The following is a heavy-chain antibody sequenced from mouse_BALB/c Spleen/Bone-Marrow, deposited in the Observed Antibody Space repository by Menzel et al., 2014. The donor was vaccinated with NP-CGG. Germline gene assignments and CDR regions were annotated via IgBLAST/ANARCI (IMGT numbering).Heavy chain of an antibody. V-gene: IGHV1-37*01. Sequence: EVKLVESGPELVKPGASVKISCKASGYSFTGYFMNWVKQSHGKSLEWIGRINPYYGDTFYNQKFKGKATLTVDKSSSTAHMELLSLTSEDSAVYYCGRGDDYNGDFDRWGQGTTLTVSS. CDR2: INPYYGDT. CDR3: GRGDDYNGDFDR. J-gene: IGHJ2*01. CDR1: GYSFTGYF. D-gene: IGHD2-4*01.